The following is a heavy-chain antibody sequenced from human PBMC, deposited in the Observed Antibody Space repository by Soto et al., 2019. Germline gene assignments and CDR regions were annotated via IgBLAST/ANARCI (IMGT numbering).Heavy chain of an antibody. J-gene: IGHJ4*02. V-gene: IGHV1-69*01. CDR2: LIPIFGTA. Sequence: QVQLVQSGAEVKKPGSSVKVSCKASGGTFSSYSINWVRQAPGQGLEWMGGLIPIFGTANYAPKFQGRVTITADESTNTAYLEPSSLRSEYTSMYYCARDGGRHSGGIDYWGQGTLVTVSS. D-gene: IGHD1-26*01. CDR1: GGTFSSYS. CDR3: ARDGGRHSGGIDY.